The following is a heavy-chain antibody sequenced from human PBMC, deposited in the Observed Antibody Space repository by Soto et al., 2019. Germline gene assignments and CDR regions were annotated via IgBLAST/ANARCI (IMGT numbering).Heavy chain of an antibody. D-gene: IGHD6-13*01. J-gene: IGHJ4*02. CDR3: AKDQGSSWYEIDY. Sequence: GGSVRLSGVYSEFSYSCYPLTWVRQAPGKGLEWVSTISGSGGSTYYADSVKGRFTISRDNSKNTLYLQMNSLRAEDTAVYYCAKDQGSSWYEIDYWGQGTLVTVSS. V-gene: IGHV3-23*01. CDR1: EFSYSCYP. CDR2: ISGSGGST.